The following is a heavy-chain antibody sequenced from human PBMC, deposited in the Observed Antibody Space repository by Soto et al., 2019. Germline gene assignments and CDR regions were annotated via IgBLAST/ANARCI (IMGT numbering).Heavy chain of an antibody. D-gene: IGHD5-18*01. CDR1: GGTFSSYG. Sequence: ASVKVSCKASGGTFSSYGISWVRQAPGQGLEWMGGIIPIFGTANYAQKFQGRVTITADESTSTAYMELSSLRSEDTAVYYCASLDTAMVFDYWGQGTLVTVSS. J-gene: IGHJ4*02. V-gene: IGHV1-69*13. CDR3: ASLDTAMVFDY. CDR2: IIPIFGTA.